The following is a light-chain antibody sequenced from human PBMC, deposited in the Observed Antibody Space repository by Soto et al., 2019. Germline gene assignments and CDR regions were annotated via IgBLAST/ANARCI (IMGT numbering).Light chain of an antibody. Sequence: DIRMTQSRSTVSASIGDRVTSSCRASQNIRSWLAWYQQKPGKAPELLIYSASGLESGVPSRFSGSGFGTEFTLTINSLHPDDFATYYCQEYNGDSGLTFGGGTKVEIK. CDR3: QEYNGDSGLT. J-gene: IGKJ4*01. CDR1: QNIRSW. CDR2: SAS. V-gene: IGKV1-5*03.